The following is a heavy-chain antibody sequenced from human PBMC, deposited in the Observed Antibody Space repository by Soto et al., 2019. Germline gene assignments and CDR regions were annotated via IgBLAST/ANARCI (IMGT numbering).Heavy chain of an antibody. J-gene: IGHJ4*02. CDR1: GDTFNFYS. Sequence: QVQLVQSGAEVKRPGSSVKVSCKASGDTFNFYSINWVRQAPGLVLEWMGRVNPIVSMSNYAQRFQGRVTMTADKSTSTAYMELSGLRSEDTAIYYCATSYGSGYRAFDYWGQGALVTVSS. CDR2: VNPIVSMS. CDR3: ATSYGSGYRAFDY. D-gene: IGHD3-10*01. V-gene: IGHV1-69*04.